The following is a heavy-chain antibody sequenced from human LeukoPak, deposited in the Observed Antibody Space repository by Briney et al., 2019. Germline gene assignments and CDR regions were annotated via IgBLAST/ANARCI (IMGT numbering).Heavy chain of an antibody. Sequence: PSETLSLTYTVSGASHCIGSHFWGWIRQPPGKGLEWIGSIYYSGNTYYSMSLKTRVIISVDTSKNQFSLKLSSVAAADTAVYYCARHYSTFYFDNRGQGTLVTVSS. J-gene: IGHJ4*02. V-gene: IGHV4-39*01. CDR1: GASHCIGSHF. D-gene: IGHD2-21*01. CDR2: IYYSGNT. CDR3: ARHYSTFYFDN.